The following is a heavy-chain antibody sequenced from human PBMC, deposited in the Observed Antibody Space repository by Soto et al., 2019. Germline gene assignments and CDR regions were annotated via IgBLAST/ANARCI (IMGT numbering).Heavy chain of an antibody. CDR3: VRRRVSATGIYWFDP. V-gene: IGHV1-3*01. CDR1: GYTFTRYG. CDR2: INAANGDT. D-gene: IGHD1-20*01. Sequence: ASVKVSCKASGYTFTRYGIHWVRQAPGQRLEWMGWINAANGDTKYSPKFQGRVTITRDTSASAAYMELSSLRSEDTAVYYCVRRRVSATGIYWFDPWGQGTPVTVSS. J-gene: IGHJ5*02.